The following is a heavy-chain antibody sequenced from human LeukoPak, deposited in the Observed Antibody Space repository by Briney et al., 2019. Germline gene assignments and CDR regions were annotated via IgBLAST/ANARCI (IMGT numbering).Heavy chain of an antibody. CDR3: QAYYYYYMGV. V-gene: IGHV3-73*01. Sequence: SGGSLKLSCAASGITFDGSPIHWVRQASGKGLEWVGRIRSKANDYATGYGASVKGRFIISRDDSKNMSYLEMNSLTTEDTAVYFCQAYYYYYMGVWGKGTTVTVSS. CDR2: IRSKANDYAT. CDR1: GITFDGSP. J-gene: IGHJ6*03.